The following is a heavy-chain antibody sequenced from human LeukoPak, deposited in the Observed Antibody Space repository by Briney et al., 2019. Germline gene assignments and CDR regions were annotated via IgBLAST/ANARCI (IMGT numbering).Heavy chain of an antibody. J-gene: IGHJ4*02. D-gene: IGHD6-19*01. CDR2: INPNSGGT. CDR1: GYTFTGYY. V-gene: IGHV1-2*06. Sequence: ASVKVSCKASGYTFTGYYIHWVRQAPGQGLEWMGRINPNSGGTNYAQKFQGRVTMTRDTSISTAYMELSRLRSDDTAVYYCARGPRRSSGWYDYWGQGTLVTVSS. CDR3: ARGPRRSSGWYDY.